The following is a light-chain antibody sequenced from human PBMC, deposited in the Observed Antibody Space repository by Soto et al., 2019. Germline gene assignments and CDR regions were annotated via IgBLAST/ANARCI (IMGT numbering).Light chain of an antibody. CDR1: SSYVGGYNY. J-gene: IGLJ1*01. V-gene: IGLV2-11*01. CDR2: DVS. CDR3: CSYAGSYTFYV. Sequence: QSALTQPRSVSGSPGQSVTMSCTGTSSYVGGYNYVSWYQQHPGKAPKLMIYDVSKRPSGVPDRFSGSKSGNTASLTISGLQAEDEADYYCCSYAGSYTFYVFGTGTKLTVL.